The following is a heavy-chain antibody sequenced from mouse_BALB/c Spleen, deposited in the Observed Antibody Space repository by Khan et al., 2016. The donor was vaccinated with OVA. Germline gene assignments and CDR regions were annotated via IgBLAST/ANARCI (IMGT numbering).Heavy chain of an antibody. CDR1: GYSITSGYA. D-gene: IGHD2-13*01. CDR2: ISYSGFT. CDR3: AGGNDFGYYFDY. Sequence: EVQLQESGPGLVKPSQSLSLTCTVTGYSITSGYAWNWIRQFPGNKLEWMGYISYSGFTSYTPSLKSRISITRDTSKNQFFLQLNSVTTEDTATYYWAGGNDFGYYFDYGGQGTTLTVSS. V-gene: IGHV3-2*02. J-gene: IGHJ2*01.